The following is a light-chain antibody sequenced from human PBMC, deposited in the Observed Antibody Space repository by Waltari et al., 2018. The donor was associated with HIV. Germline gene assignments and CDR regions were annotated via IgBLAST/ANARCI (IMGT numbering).Light chain of an antibody. CDR1: QSIFYSSRNANY. CDR2: WAS. CDR3: QQYYSTPPT. J-gene: IGKJ1*01. V-gene: IGKV4-1*01. Sequence: DIVMTKSPHSLALSLGERATINCKSSQSIFYSSRNANYLAWYQQKPGQSPKLLIYWASSRASGVPDRFSGSGSRTDFTLSISSLQSEDVAVYFCQQYYSTPPTFGQETRVEIK.